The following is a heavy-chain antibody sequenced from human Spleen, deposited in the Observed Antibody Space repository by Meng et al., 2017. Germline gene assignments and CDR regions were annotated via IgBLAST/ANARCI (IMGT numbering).Heavy chain of an antibody. V-gene: IGHV3-30*04. CDR2: ISYDGSNK. J-gene: IGHJ3*02. CDR3: ARSSDAFDI. CDR1: GFTFSSYA. Sequence: GGSLRLSCAASGFTFSSYAMHWVRQAPGKGLEWVAVISYDGSNKYYADSVKGRFTISRDNSKNTLYLQMNSLRAEDTAVYYCARSSDAFDIWGQGTMVTVSS.